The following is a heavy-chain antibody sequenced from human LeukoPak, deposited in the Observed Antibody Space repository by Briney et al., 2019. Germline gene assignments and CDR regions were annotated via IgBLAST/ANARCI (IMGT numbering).Heavy chain of an antibody. CDR2: ISSSSSTI. D-gene: IGHD3-22*01. Sequence: GGSLRLSCAASEFTFSSYAMNWVRQAPGKGLEWVSYISSSSSTIYYADSVKGRFTISRDNAKNSLYLQMNSLRAEDTAVYYCARDSDYYDSSGYEAFDIWGQGTMVTVSS. CDR3: ARDSDYYDSSGYEAFDI. V-gene: IGHV3-48*01. CDR1: EFTFSSYA. J-gene: IGHJ3*02.